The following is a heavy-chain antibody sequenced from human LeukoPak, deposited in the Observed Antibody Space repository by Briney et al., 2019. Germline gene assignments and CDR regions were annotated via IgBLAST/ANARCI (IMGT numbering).Heavy chain of an antibody. CDR2: IYYSGST. CDR3: ARYKPEYYYDSSGYYLDY. Sequence: SETLSLTCTVSGGSVSSTTYYWSWIRQHPGKGLEWIGYIYYSGSTYYNPSLKSRVTISVDTSKNQFSLNLSSVTAADTAVYYCARYKPEYYYDSSGYYLDYWGQGTPVTVSS. J-gene: IGHJ4*02. CDR1: GGSVSSTTYY. D-gene: IGHD3-22*01. V-gene: IGHV4-31*03.